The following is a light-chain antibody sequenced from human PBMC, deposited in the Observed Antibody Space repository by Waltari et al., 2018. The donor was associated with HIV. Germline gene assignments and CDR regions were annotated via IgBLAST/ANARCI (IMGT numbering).Light chain of an antibody. CDR2: EVN. V-gene: IGLV2-14*01. J-gene: IGLJ2*01. Sequence: QSALTQPASVSGSPGQSITISCTGTSSDVGAHNHVSWFQHYPGKAPKLILFEVNNRPSGVSSRFSGSKSGNTASLTISGLQAEDEADYYCSSYTTISTLVFGGGTKLTVL. CDR1: SSDVGAHNH. CDR3: SSYTTISTLV.